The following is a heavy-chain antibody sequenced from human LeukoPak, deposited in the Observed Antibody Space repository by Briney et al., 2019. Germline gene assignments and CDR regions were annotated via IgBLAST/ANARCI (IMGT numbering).Heavy chain of an antibody. J-gene: IGHJ5*02. D-gene: IGHD6-13*01. V-gene: IGHV4-39*01. CDR1: GGSISSGDYY. Sequence: SETLSLTCTVSGGSISSGDYYWPWVRQPPGRGLEWIGSIYYSGSTYYNPSLGSRVTISVDTSKNQFSLRLSSVTAADTAVYYCARLELEAAGNRWFDPWGQGALVTVSS. CDR2: IYYSGST. CDR3: ARLELEAAGNRWFDP.